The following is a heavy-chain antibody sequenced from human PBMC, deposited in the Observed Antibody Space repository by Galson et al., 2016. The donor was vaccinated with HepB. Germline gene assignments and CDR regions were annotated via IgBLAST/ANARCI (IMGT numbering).Heavy chain of an antibody. CDR3: AKSTLMFFGELLGYFQH. CDR2: ISYDARKK. D-gene: IGHD3-10*01. J-gene: IGHJ1*01. Sequence: SLSLSCAASGFTFGSYGMRWVRQAPGKGLEWVAVISYDARKKHYADSVKGRFTISRDKSKNTLYLQMNSLRAEDTAVYYCAKSTLMFFGELLGYFQHWGEGSLGTVSP. V-gene: IGHV3-30*18. CDR1: GFTFGSYG.